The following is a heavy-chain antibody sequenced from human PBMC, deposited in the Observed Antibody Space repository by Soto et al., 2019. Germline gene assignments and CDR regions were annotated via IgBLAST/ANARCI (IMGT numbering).Heavy chain of an antibody. Sequence: EVQLVESGGGVARPGGSLRLSCAASGFTFEDHGMSWVRQAPGKGLEWLSDISWDGGTTVYADSVKGRFTVSRNNAKSSLYLQMNSLKPGATAFYHCGRRSGDQQVCDFWGQGTLVTVSS. CDR1: GFTFEDHG. V-gene: IGHV3-20*01. CDR3: GRRSGDQQVCDF. CDR2: ISWDGGTT. J-gene: IGHJ4*02. D-gene: IGHD3-10*01.